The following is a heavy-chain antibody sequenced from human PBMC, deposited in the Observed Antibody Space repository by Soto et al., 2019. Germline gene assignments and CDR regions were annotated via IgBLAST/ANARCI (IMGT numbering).Heavy chain of an antibody. CDR2: INTEGSST. CDR1: GFTFTSYW. D-gene: IGHD3-9*01. Sequence: EVQLVESGGDLVQPGGSLRLSCAASGFTFTSYWMHWVRQAPGMGLVWVARINTEGSSTSYADAVKGRFTISRDNAGNTLYLEMNSLRAEDTAVYYCARKDILTGLDHWGQGTLVIVSS. CDR3: ARKDILTGLDH. V-gene: IGHV3-74*01. J-gene: IGHJ4*02.